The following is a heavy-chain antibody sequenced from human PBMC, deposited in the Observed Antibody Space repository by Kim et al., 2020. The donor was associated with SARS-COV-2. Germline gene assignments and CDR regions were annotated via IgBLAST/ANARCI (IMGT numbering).Heavy chain of an antibody. CDR2: ISWDGGST. D-gene: IGHD3-3*01. Sequence: GGSLRLSCAASGFTFDDYTMHWVRQAPGKGLEWVSLISWDGGSTYYADSVNGRFTISRDNSKNSLYLQMNSLRTEDTALYYCAKEGTLYYDFWSGYYIPRPLDYWGQGTLVTVSS. V-gene: IGHV3-43*01. CDR3: AKEGTLYYDFWSGYYIPRPLDY. J-gene: IGHJ4*02. CDR1: GFTFDDYT.